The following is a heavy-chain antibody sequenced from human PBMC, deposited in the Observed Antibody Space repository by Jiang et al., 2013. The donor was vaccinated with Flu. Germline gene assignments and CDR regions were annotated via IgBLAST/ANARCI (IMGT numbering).Heavy chain of an antibody. Sequence: EVKKPGASVKVSCKASGYTFTNYALHWVRQAPGQRLEWMGWIHAGNGKTRYSQILQDRVTITRDTSASTAYMELSSLGSEDTAVYYCARSSYSGWTLDFWGQGTLVTVSS. J-gene: IGHJ4*02. V-gene: IGHV1-3*01. CDR3: ARSSYSGWTLDF. CDR2: IHAGNGKT. D-gene: IGHD6-19*01. CDR1: GYTFTNYA.